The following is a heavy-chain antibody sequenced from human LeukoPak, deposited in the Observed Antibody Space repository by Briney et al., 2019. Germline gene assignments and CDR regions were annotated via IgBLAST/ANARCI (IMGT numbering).Heavy chain of an antibody. D-gene: IGHD3-10*01. V-gene: IGHV1-2*02. Sequence: SVKVSCKASGYTFTGYYMHWVRQAPGQGLEWMGWINPNSGGTNYAQKFQGRVTMTRDTSISTAYMELSRLRSDDTAVYHCARGGEITYYYGSDHWFDPWGQGTLVTVSS. J-gene: IGHJ5*02. CDR3: ARGGEITYYYGSDHWFDP. CDR2: INPNSGGT. CDR1: GYTFTGYY.